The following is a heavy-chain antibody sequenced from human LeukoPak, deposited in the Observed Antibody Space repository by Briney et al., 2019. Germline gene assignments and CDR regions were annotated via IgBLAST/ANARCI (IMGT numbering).Heavy chain of an antibody. CDR2: IKSKTDGGTT. V-gene: IGHV3-15*01. CDR3: TTEYYYDSRISNLAWDY. Sequence: PGGSLRLSCAASGFTFSSYEMHWVRQAPGKGLEWVGRIKSKTDGGTTDYAAPVKGRFTISRDDSKNTLYLQMNSLKTEGTAVYYCTTEYYYDSRISNLAWDYWGQGTLVTVSS. D-gene: IGHD3-22*01. J-gene: IGHJ4*02. CDR1: GFTFSSYE.